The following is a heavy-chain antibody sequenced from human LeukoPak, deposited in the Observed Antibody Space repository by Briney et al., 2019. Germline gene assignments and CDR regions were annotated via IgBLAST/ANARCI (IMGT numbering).Heavy chain of an antibody. J-gene: IGHJ4*02. D-gene: IGHD3-10*01. CDR1: GFTFSSYS. Sequence: GGSLRLSCAASGFTFSSYSMNWVRQAPGKGLEWVSSISSSSTYIHYADSVRGRFTISRDNAKNSLYLQMNSLRAEDTAVYYCARDYYGSGSYLYWGQGTLVTVSS. CDR3: ARDYYGSGSYLY. V-gene: IGHV3-21*01. CDR2: ISSSSTYI.